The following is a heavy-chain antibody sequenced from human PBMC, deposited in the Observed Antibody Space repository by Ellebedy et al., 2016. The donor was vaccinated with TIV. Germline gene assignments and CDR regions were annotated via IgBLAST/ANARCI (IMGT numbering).Heavy chain of an antibody. V-gene: IGHV3-21*01. CDR1: GFTFSTYN. CDR3: ARDMGYSSGWHYFDY. Sequence: GGSLRLSCAASGFTFSTYNMNWVRQAPGKGLEWVSSISGDSSYIYYADSLKGRFTISMDNAKNSLYLQMNSLKAEDTAVYYCARDMGYSSGWHYFDYWGQGTLVTVSS. D-gene: IGHD6-19*01. J-gene: IGHJ4*02. CDR2: ISGDSSYI.